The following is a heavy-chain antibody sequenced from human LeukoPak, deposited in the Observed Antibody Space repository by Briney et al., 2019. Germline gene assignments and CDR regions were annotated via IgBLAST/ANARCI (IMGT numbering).Heavy chain of an antibody. J-gene: IGHJ4*02. CDR2: IYPDDSDT. CDR1: GYIFTSYW. D-gene: IGHD5-12*01. V-gene: IGHV5-51*01. Sequence: GGSLKISCQGSGYIFTSYWIGGARQLPGKGLEGMGIIYPDDSDTRYSPSFQGQVTISADKSISTAYLQWSSLKASDTAMYYCARLDSGYDPLDYWGQGTLVTVSS. CDR3: ARLDSGYDPLDY.